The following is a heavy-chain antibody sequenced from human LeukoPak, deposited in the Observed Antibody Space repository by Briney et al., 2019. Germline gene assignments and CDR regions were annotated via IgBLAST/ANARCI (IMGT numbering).Heavy chain of an antibody. CDR2: ISWNSGSI. D-gene: IGHD3-22*01. CDR3: ARARDDSSGYPTYYYYYGMDV. Sequence: PGGSLRLSCAASGFTVSSNYMSWVRQAPGKGLEWVSGISWNSGSIGYADSVKGRFTISRDNAKNSLYLQMNSLRAEDTALYYCARARDDSSGYPTYYYYYGMDVWGQGTTVTVSS. J-gene: IGHJ6*02. V-gene: IGHV3-9*01. CDR1: GFTVSSNY.